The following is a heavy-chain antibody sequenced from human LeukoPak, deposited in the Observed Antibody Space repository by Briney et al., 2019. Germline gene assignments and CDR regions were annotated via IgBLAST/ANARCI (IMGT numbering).Heavy chain of an antibody. CDR2: ISHDGSNK. V-gene: IGHV3-30-3*01. CDR3: AREDYYGSGSFDY. D-gene: IGHD3-10*01. J-gene: IGHJ4*02. CDR1: GFTFSSYA. Sequence: GRSLRLSCAASGFTFSSYAMHWVRQAPGKGLEWVAVISHDGSNKYYADSVKGRFTISRDNSKNTLYLQMNSLRAEDTAVYYCAREDYYGSGSFDYWGQGTLVTVSS.